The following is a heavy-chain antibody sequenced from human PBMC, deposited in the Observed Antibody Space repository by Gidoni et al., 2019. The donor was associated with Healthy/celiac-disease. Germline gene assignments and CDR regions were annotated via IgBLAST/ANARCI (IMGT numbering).Heavy chain of an antibody. J-gene: IGHJ5*02. CDR3: ARDPSRSAHSWFDP. V-gene: IGHV1-3*01. CDR2: INAGNGNT. Sequence: QVQLVQSGAEVKKPGASVKVSCKASGYTFTSYAMHWVRQAPGQRLEWMGWINAGNGNTKYSQKFQGRVTITRDTSASTAYMELSSLRSEDTAVYYCARDPSRSAHSWFDPWGQGTLVTVSS. CDR1: GYTFTSYA.